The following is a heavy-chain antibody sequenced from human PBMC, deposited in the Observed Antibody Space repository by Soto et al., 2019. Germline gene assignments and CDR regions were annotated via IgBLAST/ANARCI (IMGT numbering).Heavy chain of an antibody. V-gene: IGHV3-48*03. D-gene: IGHD3-3*01. Sequence: GGSLRLSCAASGFTFSSYEMNWVRQAPGKGLEWVSYISSSGSTIYYADSVKGRFTISRDNAKNSLYLQMNSLRAEDTAVYYCARINGPDYDSGMDVWGQGTTVTV. J-gene: IGHJ6*02. CDR2: ISSSGSTI. CDR1: GFTFSSYE. CDR3: ARINGPDYDSGMDV.